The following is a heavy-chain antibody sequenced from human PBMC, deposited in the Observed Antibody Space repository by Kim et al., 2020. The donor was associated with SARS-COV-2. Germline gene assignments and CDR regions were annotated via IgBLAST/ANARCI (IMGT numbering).Heavy chain of an antibody. D-gene: IGHD6-19*01. CDR1: GFTFDDYA. Sequence: GGSLRLSCAASGFTFDDYAMHWVRQAPGKGLEWVSGISWNSGSIGYADSVKGRFTISRDNAKNSLYLQMNSLRAEDTALYYCAKDMEAVAGCYDYWGQGTLVTVSS. V-gene: IGHV3-9*01. CDR3: AKDMEAVAGCYDY. CDR2: ISWNSGSI. J-gene: IGHJ4*02.